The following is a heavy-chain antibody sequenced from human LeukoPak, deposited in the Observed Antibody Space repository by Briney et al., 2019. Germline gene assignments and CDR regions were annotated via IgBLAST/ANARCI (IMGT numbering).Heavy chain of an antibody. J-gene: IGHJ4*02. D-gene: IGHD3-10*01. CDR3: ARDTDYGLGSEGELDY. V-gene: IGHV3-7*01. Sequence: GGSLRLSCAASGFTFSSYWMSWVRQAPGKGLEWVANIKQDGSEKYYVDSVKGRFTISRDNAKNSLYLQMNSLRAEDTAVYYCARDTDYGLGSEGELDYWGQGTLVTVSS. CDR1: GFTFSSYW. CDR2: IKQDGSEK.